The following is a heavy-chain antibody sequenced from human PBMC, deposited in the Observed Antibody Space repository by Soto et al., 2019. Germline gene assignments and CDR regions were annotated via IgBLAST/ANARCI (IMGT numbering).Heavy chain of an antibody. CDR3: AILAAAGFDY. CDR2: IYYSGST. Sequence: SETLSLTCTVSGGSISSYYWSWIRQPPGKGLEWIGYIYYSGSTNYNPSLKSRVTISVDTSKNQFSLKLSSVTAADTAVYYCAILAAAGFDYWGQGTLVIVSS. CDR1: GGSISSYY. V-gene: IGHV4-59*01. D-gene: IGHD6-13*01. J-gene: IGHJ4*02.